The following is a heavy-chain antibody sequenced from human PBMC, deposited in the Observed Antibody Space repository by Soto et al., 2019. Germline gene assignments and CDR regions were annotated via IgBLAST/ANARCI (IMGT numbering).Heavy chain of an antibody. V-gene: IGHV1-18*01. D-gene: IGHD2-2*01. Sequence: QVLLVQSGAEVKKPGASVKVSCKASGYTFTNYGFSWVRQAPGQGPEWVGRITAYIGNTDYAQKFQGIVTMTTDASTGTAYMELRSLRSDDTAIYYCARDPWGAVPAAVDLWGQGTLVTVSS. CDR2: ITAYIGNT. J-gene: IGHJ4*02. CDR3: ARDPWGAVPAAVDL. CDR1: GYTFTNYG.